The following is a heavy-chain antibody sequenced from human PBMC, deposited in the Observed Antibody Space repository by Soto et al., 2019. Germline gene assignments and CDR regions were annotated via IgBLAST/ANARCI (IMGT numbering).Heavy chain of an antibody. V-gene: IGHV1-69*12. J-gene: IGHJ5*02. CDR3: ARAKGVAAAGIAWFGT. CDR1: GGTFSSYA. CDR2: IIPIFGTA. Sequence: QVQLVQSGAEVKKPGSSVKVSCKASGGTFSSYAISWVRQAPGQGLEWMGGIIPIFGTANYAQKFQGRVTITAGACKITVRKELSSLRSEDTVVYYWARAKGVAAAGIAWFGTWGQGTLVTVCS. D-gene: IGHD6-13*01.